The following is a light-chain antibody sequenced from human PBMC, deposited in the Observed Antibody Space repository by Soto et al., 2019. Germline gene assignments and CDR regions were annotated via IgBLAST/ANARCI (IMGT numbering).Light chain of an antibody. J-gene: IGLJ1*01. Sequence: QSALPQPASVSGSPGQSITISCTGTSSDVGGYNYVSWYQQHPGKAPKLMIYEVSNRPSGVSNRFSGSKSGNTASLTISGLQAEDEADYYCSSYTSSSTLFGTGTKV. CDR2: EVS. V-gene: IGLV2-14*01. CDR3: SSYTSSSTL. CDR1: SSDVGGYNY.